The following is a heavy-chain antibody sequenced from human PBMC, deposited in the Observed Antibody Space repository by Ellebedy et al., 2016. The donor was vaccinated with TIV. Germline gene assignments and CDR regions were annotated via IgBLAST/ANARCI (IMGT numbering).Heavy chain of an antibody. J-gene: IGHJ4*02. Sequence: GESLKISXAASGFTFSSYSMNWVRQAPGKGLEWVSSISSSSSYTNYADSVKGRFTISRDNAKNSLYLQMNSLRAEDTAVYYCARGEDGGDWGQGTLVTVSS. D-gene: IGHD3-16*01. CDR1: GFTFSSYS. CDR3: ARGEDGGD. V-gene: IGHV3-21*04. CDR2: ISSSSSYT.